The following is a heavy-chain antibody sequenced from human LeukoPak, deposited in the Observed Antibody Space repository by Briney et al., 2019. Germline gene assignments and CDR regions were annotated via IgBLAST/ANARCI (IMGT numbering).Heavy chain of an antibody. CDR1: GFTFSSYS. J-gene: IGHJ6*02. CDR3: ARDSFSSSWLTNYYYYGMDV. D-gene: IGHD6-13*01. V-gene: IGHV3-21*01. Sequence: GGSLRLSCAASGFTFSSYSMNWVRQAPGKGLEWDSSISSSSSYIYYADSVKGRFTISRDNAKNSLYLQMNSLRAEDTAVYYCARDSFSSSWLTNYYYYGMDVWGQGTTVTVSS. CDR2: ISSSSSYI.